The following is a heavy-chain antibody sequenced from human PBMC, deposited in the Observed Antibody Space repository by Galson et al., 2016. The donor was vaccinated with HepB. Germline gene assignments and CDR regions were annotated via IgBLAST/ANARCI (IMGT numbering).Heavy chain of an antibody. CDR1: GVSVNSDAYH. CDR3: ATSNDSSGYYWPYFQH. CDR2: IYYSGST. J-gene: IGHJ1*01. D-gene: IGHD3-22*01. Sequence: TLSLTCSVSGVSVNSDAYHWSWIRQPPGKGLEWIGYIYYSGSTYYSPSLKSRVTISVETSKNQFSLKLSSVTAADTAVYYCATSNDSSGYYWPYFQHWGQGTLVTVSA. V-gene: IGHV4-31*03.